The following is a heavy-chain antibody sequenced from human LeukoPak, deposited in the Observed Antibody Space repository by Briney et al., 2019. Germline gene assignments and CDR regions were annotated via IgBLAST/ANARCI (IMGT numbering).Heavy chain of an antibody. CDR2: IKSDGST. D-gene: IGHD3-22*01. CDR3: ARAPSEIGGYYPEYFRH. J-gene: IGHJ1*01. Sequence: PGGPLRLSCAASGFTFSSYWMHCVRQAPGKGLVWVSRIKSDGSTRYAESVKGRFTISRDNAKNTVSLQMNSLRAEDTGVYYCARAPSEIGGYYPEYFRHWGQGTLVTVSP. V-gene: IGHV3-74*01. CDR1: GFTFSSYW.